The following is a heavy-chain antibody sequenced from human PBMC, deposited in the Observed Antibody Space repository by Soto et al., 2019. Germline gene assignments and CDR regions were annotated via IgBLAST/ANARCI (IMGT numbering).Heavy chain of an antibody. J-gene: IGHJ4*02. CDR2: ISSSSSYI. V-gene: IGHV3-21*01. CDR3: ASLRSLLRYFDPAPFFDY. Sequence: VGSLRLSCAASGFTFSSYSMNWVRQAPGKGLEWVSSISSSSSYIYYADSVKGRFTISRDNAKNSLYLQMNSLRAEDTAVYYCASLRSLLRYFDPAPFFDYWGQGTLVTVSS. CDR1: GFTFSSYS. D-gene: IGHD3-9*01.